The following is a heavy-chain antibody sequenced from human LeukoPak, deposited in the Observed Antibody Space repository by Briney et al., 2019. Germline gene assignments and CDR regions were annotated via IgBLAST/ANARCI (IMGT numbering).Heavy chain of an antibody. CDR1: GFTLSSHM. V-gene: IGHV3-23*01. CDR3: AKDYMWELLFDY. CDR2: FNGRGGIT. D-gene: IGHD1-26*01. J-gene: IGHJ4*02. Sequence: PGGSLRLSCAASGFTLSSHMMSWVRQAPGKGLEWVSYFNGRGGITYYADSVKGRFTISRDNSKNTLYLQMNSLRAEDTAVYYCAKDYMWELLFDYWGQGTLVTVSS.